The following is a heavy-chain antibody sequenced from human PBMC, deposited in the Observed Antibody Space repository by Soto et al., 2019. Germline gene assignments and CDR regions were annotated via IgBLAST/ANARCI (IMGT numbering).Heavy chain of an antibody. CDR3: ARDSPSSSSFYYYYGMDV. J-gene: IGHJ6*02. CDR2: IYYSGST. Sequence: TLSLTCTVSGGSISSGGYYWSWIRQHPGKGLEWIGYIYYSGSTYYNPSLKSRVTISVDTSKNQFSLKLSSVTAADTAVYYCARDSPSSSSFYYYYGMDVWGQGTTVTVSS. V-gene: IGHV4-31*03. D-gene: IGHD6-13*01. CDR1: GGSISSGGYY.